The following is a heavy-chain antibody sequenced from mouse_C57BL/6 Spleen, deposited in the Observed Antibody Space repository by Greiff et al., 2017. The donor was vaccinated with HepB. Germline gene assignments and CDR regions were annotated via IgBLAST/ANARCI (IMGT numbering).Heavy chain of an antibody. J-gene: IGHJ2*01. CDR1: GYTFTTYP. CDR2: FHPYNDDT. Sequence: VKLMESGAELVKPGASVKMSCKASGYTFTTYPIEWMKQNHGKSLEWIGNFHPYNDDTKYNEKFKGKATLTVEKSSSTVYLELSRLTSDDSAVYYCARGGYSGSSYFDYWGQGTTLTVSS. V-gene: IGHV1-47*01. D-gene: IGHD1-1*01. CDR3: ARGGYSGSSYFDY.